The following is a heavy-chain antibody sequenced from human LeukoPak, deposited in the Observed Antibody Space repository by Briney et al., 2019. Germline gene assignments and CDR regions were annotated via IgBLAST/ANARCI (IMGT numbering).Heavy chain of an antibody. Sequence: PGRSLRLSCAASGFTFSSYAMHWVRQAPGKGIEWVAVISYDGSNKYYADSVKGRFTISRDNSKNTLYLQMNSLRAEDTAVYYCARSPKREVRGVISDYWGQGTLVTVSS. V-gene: IGHV3-30*01. CDR2: ISYDGSNK. CDR1: GFTFSSYA. J-gene: IGHJ4*02. CDR3: ARSPKREVRGVISDY. D-gene: IGHD3-10*01.